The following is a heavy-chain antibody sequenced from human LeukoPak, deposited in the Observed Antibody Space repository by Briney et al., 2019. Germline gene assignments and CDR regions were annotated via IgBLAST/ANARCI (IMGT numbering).Heavy chain of an antibody. CDR1: GFSFSSYW. CDR2: IKQDESET. CDR3: ARDYSYGYIVIDY. J-gene: IGHJ4*02. V-gene: IGHV3-7*01. Sequence: PGGSLRLSCEGSGFSFSSYWMTWVRQSPGKGPEWVANIKQDESETYTVDSVKGRFTISRDNAQNSLYLEMNSLRPEDTAVYYCARDYSYGYIVIDYWGQGALVTVSS. D-gene: IGHD5-18*01.